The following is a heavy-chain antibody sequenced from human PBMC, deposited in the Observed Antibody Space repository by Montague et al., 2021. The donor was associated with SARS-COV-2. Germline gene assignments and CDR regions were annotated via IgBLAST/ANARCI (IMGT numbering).Heavy chain of an antibody. V-gene: IGHV4-4*07. D-gene: IGHD3-10*01. CDR1: GGSISNYY. J-gene: IGHJ6*02. CDR2: IYASGNT. Sequence: SETLSLTCTVSGGSISNYYWSWIRQPAGKGLEWIRSIYASGNTNYSPSLKSRVTMSVDTSKDQFSLKLSSVTAADTAVNYCARDRPRSYYYDSGTSTWGGYGMDVWGQGTTVTVSS. CDR3: ARDRPRSYYYDSGTSTWGGYGMDV.